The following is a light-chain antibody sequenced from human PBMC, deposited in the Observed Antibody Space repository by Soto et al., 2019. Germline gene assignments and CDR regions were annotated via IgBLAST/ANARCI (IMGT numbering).Light chain of an antibody. J-gene: IGKJ4*01. Sequence: PGGRGTPSCRASQSVSSYFAWYQQKPGQAPRLLIYDASTRAADIPARFSGSGSGTDFTLTISSLEPEDFAVYYCQQRSDWPLTFGGGTKVDIK. CDR2: DAS. CDR3: QQRSDWPLT. CDR1: QSVSSY. V-gene: IGKV3-11*01.